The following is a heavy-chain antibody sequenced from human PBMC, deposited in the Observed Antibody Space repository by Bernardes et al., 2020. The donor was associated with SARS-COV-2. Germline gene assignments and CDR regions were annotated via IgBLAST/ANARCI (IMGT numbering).Heavy chain of an antibody. CDR2: ISWNSGSI. Sequence: GGSLRLSCAASGFTFDDYAMHWVRQAPGKGLEWVSGISWNSGSIGYADSVKGRFTISRDNAKNSLYLQMNSLRAEDTALYYCAKLTSGSYDYFDYWGQGTLVTVSS. V-gene: IGHV3-9*01. D-gene: IGHD1-26*01. J-gene: IGHJ4*02. CDR3: AKLTSGSYDYFDY. CDR1: GFTFDDYA.